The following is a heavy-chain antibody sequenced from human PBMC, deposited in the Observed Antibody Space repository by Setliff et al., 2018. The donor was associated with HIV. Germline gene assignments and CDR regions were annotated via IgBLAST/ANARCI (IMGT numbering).Heavy chain of an antibody. Sequence: SETLSLTCTVSGGSISSGYYYWSWIRQHPGKGLEWIGYIYYSGNPFYNPSLKSRVTTSVDTPKNQFSLKLNSVTAADTAVYYCAKTIGRYFDIFDNWGQGTLVTVSS. V-gene: IGHV4-30-4*08. D-gene: IGHD3-9*01. CDR2: IYYSGNP. J-gene: IGHJ4*02. CDR1: GGSISSGYYY. CDR3: AKTIGRYFDIFDN.